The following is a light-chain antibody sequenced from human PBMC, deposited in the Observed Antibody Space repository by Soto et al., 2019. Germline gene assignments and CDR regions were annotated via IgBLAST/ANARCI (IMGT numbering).Light chain of an antibody. J-gene: IGKJ5*01. CDR1: QSLLHSNGYNY. V-gene: IGKV2-28*01. Sequence: DIVMTQSPLSLPVTPGEPASIPCRSSQSLLHSNGYNYLDWYLQKPGQSPQLLIYLGSNRASGVPDRFSGSGSGTDFTLKISRVEAEDVGVYYCMQALQIITFGQGTRLEIK. CDR3: MQALQIIT. CDR2: LGS.